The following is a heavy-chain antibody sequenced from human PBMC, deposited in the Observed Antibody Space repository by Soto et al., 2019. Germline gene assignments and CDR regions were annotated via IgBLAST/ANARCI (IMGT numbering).Heavy chain of an antibody. J-gene: IGHJ3*02. Sequence: SVKVSCKASGGTFSSYAISWVRQAPGQGLEWMGGIIPIFGTANYAQKFQGRVTITADESTSTAYMELSSLRSEDTAVYYCARGRGYGNIGPHVAFDIWGQGTMATVSS. CDR1: GGTFSSYA. CDR2: IIPIFGTA. D-gene: IGHD5-18*01. V-gene: IGHV1-69*13. CDR3: ARGRGYGNIGPHVAFDI.